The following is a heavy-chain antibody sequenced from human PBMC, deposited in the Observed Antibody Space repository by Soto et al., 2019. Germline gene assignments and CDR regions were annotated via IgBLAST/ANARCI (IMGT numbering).Heavy chain of an antibody. D-gene: IGHD5-12*01. CDR2: SSGSGGST. J-gene: IGHJ4*01. Sequence: RQAPGKGLEWVSASSGSGGSTYYADSVKGRFTISRDNSKNTLYLQMNSLRAEVLDAYYGGKAQNVASAYWGNGT. CDR3: GKAQNVASAY. V-gene: IGHV3-23*01.